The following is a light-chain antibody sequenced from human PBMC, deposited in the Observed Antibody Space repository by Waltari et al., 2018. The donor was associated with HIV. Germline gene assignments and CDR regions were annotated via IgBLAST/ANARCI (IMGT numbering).Light chain of an antibody. J-gene: IGLJ3*02. Sequence: QSVLTQPPSVSAAPGQKVTLSCSGSISNIGDNYLSWFQQLPGTAPKLLIYENNIRPSGIPDRFSGSKSGTSATLGITGLQTGDEADYYCGTWDSSLSAWVFGGGTKLTVL. CDR1: ISNIGDNY. CDR2: ENN. V-gene: IGLV1-51*02. CDR3: GTWDSSLSAWV.